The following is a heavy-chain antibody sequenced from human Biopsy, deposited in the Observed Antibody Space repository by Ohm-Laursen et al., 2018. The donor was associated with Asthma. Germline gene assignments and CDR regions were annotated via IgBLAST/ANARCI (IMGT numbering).Heavy chain of an antibody. Sequence: SLRLSCSASGFTFSDYDMHWVRQAPGKGLEWVAVISYDGTNKDYADSVKGRFTFSRDNSQNTLSLEMNSLRVEDTAVYYCARDLRSDNWNPWGMDVWGLGATVTVAS. J-gene: IGHJ6*02. CDR1: GFTFSDYD. D-gene: IGHD1-20*01. CDR2: ISYDGTNK. CDR3: ARDLRSDNWNPWGMDV. V-gene: IGHV3-30-3*01.